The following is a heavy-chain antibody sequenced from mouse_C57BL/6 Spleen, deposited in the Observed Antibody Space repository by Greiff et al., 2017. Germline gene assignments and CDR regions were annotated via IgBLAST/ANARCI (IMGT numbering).Heavy chain of an antibody. V-gene: IGHV5-6*02. CDR3: ARHNDGYYGGYFDY. CDR2: ISSGGSYT. J-gene: IGHJ2*01. CDR1: GFTFSSYG. D-gene: IGHD2-3*01. Sequence: VKLVESGGDLVKPGGSLKLSCAASGFTFSSYGMSWVRQTPDKRLEWVATISSGGSYTYYPDSVKGRFTISRDNTKKTLYLQMRSLKSEDTAMYYCARHNDGYYGGYFDYWGQGTTLTVSS.